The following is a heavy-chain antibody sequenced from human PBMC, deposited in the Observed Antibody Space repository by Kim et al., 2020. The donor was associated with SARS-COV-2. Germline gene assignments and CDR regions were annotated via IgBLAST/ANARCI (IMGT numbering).Heavy chain of an antibody. J-gene: IGHJ4*02. Sequence: SETLSLTCTVSGGSISSYYWSWIRQPPGKGLEWIGYIYYSGSTNYNPSLKSRVTISVDTSKNQFSLKLSSVTAADTAVYYCARETFISSGWLDYWGQGTLVTVSS. V-gene: IGHV4-59*01. CDR3: ARETFISSGWLDY. CDR2: IYYSGST. D-gene: IGHD6-19*01. CDR1: GGSISSYY.